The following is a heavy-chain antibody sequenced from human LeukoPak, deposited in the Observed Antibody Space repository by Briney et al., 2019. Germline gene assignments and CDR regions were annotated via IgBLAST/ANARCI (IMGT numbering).Heavy chain of an antibody. D-gene: IGHD3-22*01. Sequence: GGSLRLSCAASGFTFSNAWMSWVRQAPGKGLEWVGRIKSKTDGGTTDYAAPVKGRFTISRDDSKNTLYLQMNSLKTEDTAVYYCTTDVDYYDSSGYPLWYFDLWGRGTLVTVSP. CDR1: GFTFSNAW. J-gene: IGHJ2*01. CDR2: IKSKTDGGTT. CDR3: TTDVDYYDSSGYPLWYFDL. V-gene: IGHV3-15*01.